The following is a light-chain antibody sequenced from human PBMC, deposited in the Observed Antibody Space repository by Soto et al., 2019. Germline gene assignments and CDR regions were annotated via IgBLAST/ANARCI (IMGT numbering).Light chain of an antibody. Sequence: QSVLTQPPSVSAAPGQKGNISCSESSSNIGGNSVSWYQQRPGTAPKLLIYYYNNRPSAIPGRFSGSMSRTPATLGITGLQLADEASYYCGSWDISMIADVFGPGTKGPVL. CDR2: YYN. J-gene: IGLJ1*01. CDR1: SSNIGGNS. V-gene: IGLV1-51*01. CDR3: GSWDISMIADV.